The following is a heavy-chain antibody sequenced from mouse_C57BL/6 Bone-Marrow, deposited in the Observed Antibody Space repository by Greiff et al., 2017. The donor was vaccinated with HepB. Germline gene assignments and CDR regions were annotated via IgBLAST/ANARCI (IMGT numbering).Heavy chain of an antibody. V-gene: IGHV1-72*01. CDR3: ASPLGGSSPYYAMDY. D-gene: IGHD1-1*01. J-gene: IGHJ4*01. CDR1: GYTFTSYW. CDR2: IDPNSGGT. Sequence: QVQLQQPGAELVKPGASVKLSCKASGYTFTSYWMHWVKQRPGRGLEWIGRIDPNSGGTKYNEKFKSKATLTVDKPSSTAYMQLSSLTSEESAVYYCASPLGGSSPYYAMDYWGQGTSVTVSS.